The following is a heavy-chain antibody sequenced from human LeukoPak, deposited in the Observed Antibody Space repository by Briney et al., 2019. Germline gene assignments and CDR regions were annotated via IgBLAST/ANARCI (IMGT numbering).Heavy chain of an antibody. D-gene: IGHD6-19*01. Sequence: PGGSLRLSCAASGFTFSSYAMTWVRQAPGKGLEWVSIISGDGSITYYADSVRGRFTVSRDNSKNTLYLQMNTLRAEDTAVYYCATLAVAGIRNFDYWGQGTLVTVSS. CDR1: GFTFSSYA. CDR2: ISGDGSIT. CDR3: ATLAVAGIRNFDY. V-gene: IGHV3-23*01. J-gene: IGHJ4*02.